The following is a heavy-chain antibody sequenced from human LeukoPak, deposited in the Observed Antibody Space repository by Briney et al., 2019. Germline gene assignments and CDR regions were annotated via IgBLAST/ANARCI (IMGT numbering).Heavy chain of an antibody. D-gene: IGHD3-22*01. V-gene: IGHV1-18*01. CDR1: GYTFTSYG. J-gene: IGHJ6*03. CDR2: ISAYNGKT. Sequence: GASVKVSCKASGYTFTSYGISWVRQAPGQGLEWMGWISAYNGKTNYAQKLHSRVTMTTYTSTSTSYMELRSLRSDDTAMYYCARGVVSYYYYIDVWGKGTMVTVSS. CDR3: ARGVVSYYYYIDV.